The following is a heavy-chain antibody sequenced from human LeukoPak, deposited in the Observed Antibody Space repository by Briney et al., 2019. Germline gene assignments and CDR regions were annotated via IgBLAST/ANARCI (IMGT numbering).Heavy chain of an antibody. CDR1: GYTFTSYY. D-gene: IGHD5-24*01. CDR2: INPSGGST. Sequence: ASVKVSCKASGYTFTSYYMHWVRQAPGQGLEWMGIINPSGGSTSYAQKFQGRVTMTRDTSTSTVYMELSSLRSEDTAVYYCARGPGDGYNSLQYFDYWGQGTLVTVSS. J-gene: IGHJ4*02. CDR3: ARGPGDGYNSLQYFDY. V-gene: IGHV1-46*01.